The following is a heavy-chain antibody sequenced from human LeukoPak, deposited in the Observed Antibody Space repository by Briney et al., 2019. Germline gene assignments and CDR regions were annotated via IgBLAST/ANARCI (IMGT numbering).Heavy chain of an antibody. Sequence: PSETLSLTCAVYGGSFSGYYWSWIRKPPGKGQELIGEINHSGSTNYNPSLKSRVTISVDTSKNQFSLKLSSVTAADTAVYYCARGRAARLHYWGQGTLVTVSS. CDR3: ARGRAARLHY. V-gene: IGHV4-34*01. J-gene: IGHJ4*02. CDR1: GGSFSGYY. D-gene: IGHD6-6*01. CDR2: INHSGST.